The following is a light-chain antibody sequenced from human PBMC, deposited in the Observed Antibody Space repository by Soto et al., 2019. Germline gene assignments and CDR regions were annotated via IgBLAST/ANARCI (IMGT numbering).Light chain of an antibody. Sequence: IQLTQSPSSLSASVGDRVTITCQASRGISSYLAWYQQKPGKPPKLLVYSASTLQSGVPSRFSGSGSGPDFTLTISSLQPDDFATYYCQQYNSYSEAFGQGTKVDIK. V-gene: IGKV1-9*01. CDR2: SAS. CDR3: QQYNSYSEA. J-gene: IGKJ1*01. CDR1: RGISSY.